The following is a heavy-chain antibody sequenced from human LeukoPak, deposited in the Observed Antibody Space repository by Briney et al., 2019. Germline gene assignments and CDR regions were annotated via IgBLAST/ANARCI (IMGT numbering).Heavy chain of an antibody. D-gene: IGHD4-11*01. Sequence: PGRSLRLSCATSGSTFSHYGMHWVRQAPGKGLEWVAVIWNDGSNKYYGDSVKGRFTISRDNSKNTLYLQMNSLTVEDTAVYYCAKDAQRGFDYSNSLEHWGQGTLVTVSS. CDR2: IWNDGSNK. CDR3: AKDAQRGFDYSNSLEH. CDR1: GSTFSHYG. V-gene: IGHV3-33*06. J-gene: IGHJ5*02.